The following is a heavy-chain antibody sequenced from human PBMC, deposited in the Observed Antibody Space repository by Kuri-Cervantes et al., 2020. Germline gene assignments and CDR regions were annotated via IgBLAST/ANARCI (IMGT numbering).Heavy chain of an antibody. CDR1: GYTFTGYY. J-gene: IGHJ5*02. D-gene: IGHD3-9*01. Sequence: ASVKVSCKASGYTFTGYYMHWVRQAPGQGLEWMGWINPNSGGTNYAQKFQGRVTMTRDKSISTAYMELSRLRSDDTAVYYCARGPLRYFGWLLYSPAEGDNWFDPWGQGTLVTVSS. CDR2: INPNSGGT. CDR3: ARGPLRYFGWLLYSPAEGDNWFDP. V-gene: IGHV1-2*02.